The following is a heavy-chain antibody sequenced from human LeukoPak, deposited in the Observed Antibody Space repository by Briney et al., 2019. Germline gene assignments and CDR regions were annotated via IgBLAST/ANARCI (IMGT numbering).Heavy chain of an antibody. CDR1: VFTFITYT. V-gene: IGHV3-21*01. J-gene: IGHJ6*03. CDR2: ITASSTAI. Sequence: GGALRVSFVSSVFTFITYTMNWVRQAPWKGLEGVSSITASSTAIYSAHSVKGRFTLPRDNAKNSLYLQMSSPRAEDRAVYYRARTEGGGWYPSYYYYMDVWGKGTTVTISS. D-gene: IGHD2-15*01. CDR3: ARTEGGGWYPSYYYYMDV.